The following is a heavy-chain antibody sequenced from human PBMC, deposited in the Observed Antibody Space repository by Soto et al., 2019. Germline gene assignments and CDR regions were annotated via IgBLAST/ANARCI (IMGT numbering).Heavy chain of an antibody. CDR3: ARGPTDDGDKRYYFDY. Sequence: GSLRRSCPSSGFSFNSYSINWVRQAPGKGLEWVSYISSSSSTIYYADSVKGRFTISRDNAKNSLYLQMNSLRDEDTAVYYCARGPTDDGDKRYYFDYWGQGTLAT. D-gene: IGHD4-17*01. J-gene: IGHJ4*02. CDR1: GFSFNSYS. CDR2: ISSSSSTI. V-gene: IGHV3-48*02.